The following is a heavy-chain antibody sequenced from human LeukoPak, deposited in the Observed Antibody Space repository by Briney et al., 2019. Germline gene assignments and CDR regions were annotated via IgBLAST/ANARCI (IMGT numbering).Heavy chain of an antibody. CDR1: GGSISSSSYY. CDR3: ARVYFDWFSPYYMDV. Sequence: PSETLSLTCTASGGSISSSSYYWGWIRQPPGKGLEWIGYIYYSGSTNYNPSLKSRVTISVDTSKNQFSLKLSSVTAADTAVYYCARVYFDWFSPYYMDVWGKGTTVTVSS. V-gene: IGHV4-61*05. J-gene: IGHJ6*03. D-gene: IGHD3-9*01. CDR2: IYYSGST.